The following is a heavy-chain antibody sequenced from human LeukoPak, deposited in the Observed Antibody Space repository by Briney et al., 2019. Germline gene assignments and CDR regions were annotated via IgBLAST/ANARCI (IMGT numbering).Heavy chain of an antibody. J-gene: IGHJ1*01. V-gene: IGHV3-21*01. CDR1: GFTFSSYS. CDR3: AREGFVVAAAGHVGYFQH. Sequence: PGGSLRLSCAASGFTFSSYSMNWVRQAPGKGLEWVSSISSSSSYIYYADSVKGRFTISRDNAKNTLYLQMNSLRAEDTAVYYCAREGFVVAAAGHVGYFQHWGQGTLVTVSS. D-gene: IGHD6-13*01. CDR2: ISSSSSYI.